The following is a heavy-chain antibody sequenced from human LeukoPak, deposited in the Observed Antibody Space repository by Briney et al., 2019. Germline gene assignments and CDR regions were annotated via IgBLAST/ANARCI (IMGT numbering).Heavy chain of an antibody. D-gene: IGHD2-2*02. CDR1: GFTFYDYG. V-gene: IGHV3-20*04. CDR2: INWNGGTI. Sequence: GGSLRLSCAASGFTFYDYGMSWVRQAPGKGLDWVSGINWNGGTIGYADSVKGRFTISRDNAKNSLYLQMNSLRAEDTALYYCARYGFYCSSTSCYIFDNWGQGTLVTVSS. CDR3: ARYGFYCSSTSCYIFDN. J-gene: IGHJ4*02.